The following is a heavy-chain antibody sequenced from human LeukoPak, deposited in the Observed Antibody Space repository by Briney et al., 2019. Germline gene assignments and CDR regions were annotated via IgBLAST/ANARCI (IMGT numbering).Heavy chain of an antibody. CDR1: GFTFSSYA. Sequence: GGSLRLSCAASGFTFSSYAMHWVRQAPGKGLEWVAVISYDGSNKYYADSVKGRFTISRDNSKNTLYLQMNSLRAEDTAVCYCARGDPSFTWYFDLWGRGTLVTVSS. J-gene: IGHJ2*01. V-gene: IGHV3-30-3*01. D-gene: IGHD2/OR15-2a*01. CDR3: ARGDPSFTWYFDL. CDR2: ISYDGSNK.